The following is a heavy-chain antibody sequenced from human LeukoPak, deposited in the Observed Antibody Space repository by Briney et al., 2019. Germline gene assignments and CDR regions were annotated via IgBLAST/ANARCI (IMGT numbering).Heavy chain of an antibody. CDR1: GFTFSSYA. CDR3: ARDYKSAFDI. CDR2: ANGGGTTT. D-gene: IGHD5-24*01. J-gene: IGHJ3*02. Sequence: GGSLRLSCAASGFTFSSYAMSWVRQAPGKGLMWVSGANGGGTTTSHADSVKGRFTISRDDAKNTLYLQMNSLRAEDTAVYYCARDYKSAFDIWGQGTMVTVSS. V-gene: IGHV3-74*01.